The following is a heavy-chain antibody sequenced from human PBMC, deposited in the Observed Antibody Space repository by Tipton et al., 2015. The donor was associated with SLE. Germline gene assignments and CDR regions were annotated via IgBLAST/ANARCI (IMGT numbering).Heavy chain of an antibody. CDR3: ARNPNPRYRVRGVMGGFDY. CDR1: GGSISSGDYY. Sequence: TLSLTCTVSGGSISSGDYYWSWIRQPPGKGLEWIGEINHSGSTNYNPSLKSRVTISVDTSKNQFSLKLSSVTAADTAVYYCARNPNPRYRVRGVMGGFDYWGQGTLVTVSS. D-gene: IGHD3-10*01. CDR2: INHSGST. J-gene: IGHJ4*02. V-gene: IGHV4-39*07.